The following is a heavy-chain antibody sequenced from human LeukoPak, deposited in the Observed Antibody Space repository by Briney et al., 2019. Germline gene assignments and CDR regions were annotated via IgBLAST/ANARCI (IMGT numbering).Heavy chain of an antibody. CDR3: AKYGSGSYYTDY. V-gene: IGHV3-30*18. D-gene: IGHD3-10*01. J-gene: IGHJ4*02. Sequence: GGSLRLSCAASGFTFSSYGMHWVRQPPGKGLEWVAVISYDGSNKYYADSVKGRFTISRDNSKNTLYLQMNSLRAEDTAVYYCAKYGSGSYYTDYWGQGTLVTVSS. CDR2: ISYDGSNK. CDR1: GFTFSSYG.